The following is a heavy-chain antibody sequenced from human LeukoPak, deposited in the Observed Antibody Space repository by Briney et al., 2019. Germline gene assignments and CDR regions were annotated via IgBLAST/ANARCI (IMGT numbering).Heavy chain of an antibody. CDR3: AGDGTGVLPGDAFDI. CDR2: IKQDGSEK. J-gene: IGHJ3*02. D-gene: IGHD1-14*01. Sequence: GGSLRLSCAASGFTFSSYWMSWVRQAPGKGLEWVANIKQDGSEKYYVDSVKGRFTISRDNAKNSLYLQMNSLRAEDTAVYYCAGDGTGVLPGDAFDIWSQGTMVTVSS. V-gene: IGHV3-7*01. CDR1: GFTFSSYW.